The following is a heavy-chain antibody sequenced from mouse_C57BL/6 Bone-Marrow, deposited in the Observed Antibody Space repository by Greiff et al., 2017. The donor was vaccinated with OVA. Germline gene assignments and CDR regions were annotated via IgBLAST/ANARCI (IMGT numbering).Heavy chain of an antibody. J-gene: IGHJ1*03. CDR1: GYTFTSYG. CDR2: IYPRSGNT. Sequence: VQLVESGAELARPGASVKLSCKASGYTFTSYGISWVKQRTGQGLEWIGEIYPRSGNTYYNEKFKGKATLTADKSSSTAYMELRSLTSEDSAVYFCARWDYYGSSYGDWYFDAWGTGTTVTVSS. D-gene: IGHD1-1*01. V-gene: IGHV1-81*01. CDR3: ARWDYYGSSYGDWYFDA.